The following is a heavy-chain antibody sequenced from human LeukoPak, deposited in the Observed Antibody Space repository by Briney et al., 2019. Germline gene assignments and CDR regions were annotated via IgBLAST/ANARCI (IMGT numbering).Heavy chain of an antibody. D-gene: IGHD1-26*01. Sequence: GGSLRLSCAASGFTFSNYAMSWVRQAPGKGLEWVSGISGSGDSTYYADSVKGRFTISRDNSKNTLYLQMNSLRAEDTAVYYCATTSGTYRFDPWGQGTLVTVSS. CDR3: ATTSGTYRFDP. CDR2: ISGSGDST. J-gene: IGHJ5*02. CDR1: GFTFSNYA. V-gene: IGHV3-23*01.